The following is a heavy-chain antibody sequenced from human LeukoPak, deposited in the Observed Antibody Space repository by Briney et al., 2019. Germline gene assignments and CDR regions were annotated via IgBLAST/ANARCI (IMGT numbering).Heavy chain of an antibody. CDR1: GGSFSAYY. CDR3: ARDGRIQPLDY. J-gene: IGHJ4*02. V-gene: IGHV4-34*01. D-gene: IGHD5-18*01. CDR2: INHSGRT. Sequence: KPSETLSLTCAVSGGSFSAYYWSWIRQPPGKGLEWIGEINHSGRTTYNPSLKSRVTISLDTSKNQFSLKLSSVTAADTAVYYCARDGRIQPLDYWGQGTLVTVSS.